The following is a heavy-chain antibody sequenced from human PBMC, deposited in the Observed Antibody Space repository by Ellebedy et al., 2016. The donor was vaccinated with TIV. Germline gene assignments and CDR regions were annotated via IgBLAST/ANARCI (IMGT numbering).Heavy chain of an antibody. D-gene: IGHD1-14*01. J-gene: IGHJ4*02. Sequence: GSLRLXXTVSGGSISSSSYYWGWIRQPPGKGLEWIGSIYYSGSTYYNPSLKSRVTISVDTSKNQFSLKLSSVTAADTAVYYCARRAVLPDYFDYWGQGTLVTVSS. CDR2: IYYSGST. V-gene: IGHV4-39*01. CDR1: GGSISSSSYY. CDR3: ARRAVLPDYFDY.